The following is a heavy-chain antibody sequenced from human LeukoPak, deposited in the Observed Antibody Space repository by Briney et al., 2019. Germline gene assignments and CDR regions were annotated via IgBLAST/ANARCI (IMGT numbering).Heavy chain of an antibody. CDR3: ARGIDYGDFQH. Sequence: SETLSLTCAVYGGSFSGYYWSWIRQPPGKGLEWIGEINHSGSTNYNPSLKSRVTISVDMSKNQFSLKLRSVTAADTAVYYCARGIDYGDFQHWGQGTLVTVSS. D-gene: IGHD4-17*01. CDR1: GGSFSGYY. CDR2: INHSGST. J-gene: IGHJ1*01. V-gene: IGHV4-34*01.